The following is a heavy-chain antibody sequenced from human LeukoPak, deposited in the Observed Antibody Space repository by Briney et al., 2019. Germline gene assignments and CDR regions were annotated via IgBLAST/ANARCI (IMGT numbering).Heavy chain of an antibody. D-gene: IGHD5-24*01. J-gene: IGHJ6*02. CDR1: GFTVSSNY. CDR2: IYSGGST. V-gene: IGHV3-66*02. Sequence: GGSLRLSCAASGFTVSSNYMSWVRQAPGKGLEWVSVIYSGGSTYYADSVKGRFTISRDNSKNTLYLQMNSLRAEDTAVYYCAREMATTPYYYYGMDVWGQGTTVTVAS. CDR3: AREMATTPYYYYGMDV.